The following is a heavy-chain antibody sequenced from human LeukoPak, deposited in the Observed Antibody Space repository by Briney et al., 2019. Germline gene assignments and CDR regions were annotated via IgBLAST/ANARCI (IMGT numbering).Heavy chain of an antibody. V-gene: IGHV4-59*08. CDR1: GGSISSYY. CDR2: ISYSGST. Sequence: SETLSLTCTVSGGSISSYYWSWIRQPPGKGLEWIGYISYSGSTNYNPSLKSRVTISVDTSKNQFSLKLSSVTAADTAVYYCARQGDYSGNQGFDYWGQGTLVTVSS. CDR3: ARQGDYSGNQGFDY. J-gene: IGHJ4*02. D-gene: IGHD5-12*01.